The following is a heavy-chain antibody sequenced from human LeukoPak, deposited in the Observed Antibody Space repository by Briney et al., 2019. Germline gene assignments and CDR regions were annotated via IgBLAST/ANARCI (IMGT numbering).Heavy chain of an antibody. CDR3: ARDAGATDY. J-gene: IGHJ4*02. CDR2: IYYSGST. Sequence: SQTLSLTCTVSGVSISSGGYYWSWIRQHPGKGREWNGYIYYSGSTYYNPSLKSLVTISVDTSKNQFSLKLSSVTAANTAFYYCARDAGATDYWGEGDLVTVSS. V-gene: IGHV4-31*01. D-gene: IGHD1-26*01. CDR1: GVSISSGGYY.